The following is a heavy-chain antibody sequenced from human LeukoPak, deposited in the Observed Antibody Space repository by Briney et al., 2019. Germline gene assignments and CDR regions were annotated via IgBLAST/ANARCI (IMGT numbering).Heavy chain of an antibody. CDR1: GFTFADYS. J-gene: IGHJ6*04. CDR2: IRSKGYEGPT. Sequence: GGSLRLSCIASGFTFADYSMTWFRQAPGKGLEWVGLIRSKGYEGPTEYAASVKGRFTISRDDSKSIAYLQMNSLRAEDTAVYYCAELGITMIGGVWGKGTTVTISS. D-gene: IGHD3-10*02. V-gene: IGHV3-49*03. CDR3: AELGITMIGGV.